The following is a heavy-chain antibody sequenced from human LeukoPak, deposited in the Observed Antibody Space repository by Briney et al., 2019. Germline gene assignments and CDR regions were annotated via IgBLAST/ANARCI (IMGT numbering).Heavy chain of an antibody. J-gene: IGHJ6*02. CDR3: ARDCRWSGYHSYYGMDV. CDR2: IRFDGSSK. V-gene: IGHV3-30*02. CDR1: GFPFSSFG. Sequence: GGSLRLSCAASGFPFSSFGMHWVRQAPGKGLEWVAFIRFDGSSKYYADSVKGRFTISSDNSKNTLYLQMNSLRAEDTAVYYWARDCRWSGYHSYYGMDVWGQGTTVTVSS. D-gene: IGHD3-3*01.